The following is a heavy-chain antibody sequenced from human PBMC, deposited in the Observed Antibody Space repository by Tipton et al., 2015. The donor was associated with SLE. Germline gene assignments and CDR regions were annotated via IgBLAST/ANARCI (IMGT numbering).Heavy chain of an antibody. CDR2: IWYDGSNK. CDR1: GFNFRTYA. CDR3: ARGRGGEFLDY. D-gene: IGHD3-16*01. V-gene: IGHV3-33*01. Sequence: SLRLSCAASGFNFRTYAMHWVRQAPGKGLEWVAVIWYDGSNKFYADSVKGRFTISRDNSKNTVSLQMNSLRVEDTAVYFCARGRGGEFLDYWGQGTLVTVSS. J-gene: IGHJ4*02.